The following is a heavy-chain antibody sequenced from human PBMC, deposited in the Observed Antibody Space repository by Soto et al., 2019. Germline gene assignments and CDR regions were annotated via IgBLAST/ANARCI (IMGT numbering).Heavy chain of an antibody. J-gene: IGHJ4*02. Sequence: QAQLQQSGPGLVKPSQTLSLSCAISGDSVSNNSVAWNWVRQSTSRGLEWLGRTYYRSKWHYDYAPSVRSRITINPDTSKIHFSLQLNSVSPEDAAVYYCARTLRGRGVKYFDDWGQGTLVTVSS. CDR2: TYYRSKWHY. CDR1: GDSVSNNSVA. V-gene: IGHV6-1*01. CDR3: ARTLRGRGVKYFDD. D-gene: IGHD3-10*01.